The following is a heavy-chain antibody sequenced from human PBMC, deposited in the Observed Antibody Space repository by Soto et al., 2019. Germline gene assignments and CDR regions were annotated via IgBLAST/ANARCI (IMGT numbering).Heavy chain of an antibody. J-gene: IGHJ4*02. Sequence: SETLSLTCTVSDGSISSSNYYWGWIRQPPGKGLEWLASIYYNGTTYYNPSLKSRVTIFVDTSRNQISLRLSSVTAADTAVYYCARPRAYGSGSYIDYWGQGTLVTVSS. D-gene: IGHD3-10*01. V-gene: IGHV4-39*01. CDR1: DGSISSSNYY. CDR2: IYYNGTT. CDR3: ARPRAYGSGSYIDY.